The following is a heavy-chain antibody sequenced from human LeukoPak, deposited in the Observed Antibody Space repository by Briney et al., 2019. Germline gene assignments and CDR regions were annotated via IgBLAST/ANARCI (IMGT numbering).Heavy chain of an antibody. Sequence: SETLSLTCTVSGAPIPYSGPYYWSWIRQPAGKRLEYIGSVYSSGKTYYNPSLQTRVTVSLDRSRNQFSLNLYSSTAADTAVYYCARGISTTLSHSRFDPWGQGTLVTVSS. J-gene: IGHJ5*02. D-gene: IGHD1-1*01. V-gene: IGHV4-39*07. CDR3: ARGISTTLSHSRFDP. CDR1: GAPIPYSGPYY. CDR2: VYSSGKT.